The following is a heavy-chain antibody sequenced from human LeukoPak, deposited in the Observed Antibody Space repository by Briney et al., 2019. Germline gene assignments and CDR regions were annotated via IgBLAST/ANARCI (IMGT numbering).Heavy chain of an antibody. CDR2: IYYSGST. J-gene: IGHJ4*02. CDR1: GGSISSGDYY. CDR3: ARALGSGDYDDY. D-gene: IGHD7-27*01. Sequence: SETLSLTCPVSGGSISSGDYYWSWIRQPPGKGLEWIGYIYYSGSTYYNPSLKSRVTISVDTSKNQFSLKLSSVTAADTAVYYCARALGSGDYDDYWGQGTLVTVSS. V-gene: IGHV4-30-4*01.